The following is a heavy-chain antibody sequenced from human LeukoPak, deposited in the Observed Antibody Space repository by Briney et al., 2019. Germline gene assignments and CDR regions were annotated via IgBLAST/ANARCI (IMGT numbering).Heavy chain of an antibody. CDR1: GFTFSSYA. Sequence: PGGSLRLTCAASGFTFSSYAMHWVRQAPGKGLEWVAVISYDGSNKYYADSVKGRFTISRDNSKNTLYLQMNSLRAEDTAVYYCARVALYTDNAFDIWGQGTMVTVSS. V-gene: IGHV3-30-3*01. J-gene: IGHJ3*02. D-gene: IGHD2-15*01. CDR2: ISYDGSNK. CDR3: ARVALYTDNAFDI.